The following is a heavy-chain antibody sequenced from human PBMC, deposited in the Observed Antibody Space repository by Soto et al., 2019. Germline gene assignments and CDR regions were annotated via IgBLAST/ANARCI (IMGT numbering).Heavy chain of an antibody. CDR3: AKDIAEAGTGDY. D-gene: IGHD6-13*01. Sequence: EVQLVESGGGLVQPGRSLRLSCEASGFTFDDYAMHWVRQAPGKGLEWVSGISWNSGSIGYADSVKGRFTISRDNAKNSLYLQMNRLRAEDTALYYCAKDIAEAGTGDYWGQGTLVTDSS. J-gene: IGHJ4*02. V-gene: IGHV3-9*01. CDR2: ISWNSGSI. CDR1: GFTFDDYA.